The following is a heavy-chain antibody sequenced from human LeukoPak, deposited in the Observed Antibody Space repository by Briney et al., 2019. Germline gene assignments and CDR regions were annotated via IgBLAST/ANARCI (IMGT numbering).Heavy chain of an antibody. CDR2: ISGSSSYI. J-gene: IGHJ4*02. CDR1: GFTFSTYS. Sequence: PGGSLRLSCAASGFTFSTYSMNWVRQAPGKGLEWVSSISGSSSYIYYADSVKGRFTISRDNAKNSLYLQMNSLRAEDTAVYYCAREGRQWLVHFDYWGQGTLVTVSS. V-gene: IGHV3-21*01. CDR3: AREGRQWLVHFDY. D-gene: IGHD6-19*01.